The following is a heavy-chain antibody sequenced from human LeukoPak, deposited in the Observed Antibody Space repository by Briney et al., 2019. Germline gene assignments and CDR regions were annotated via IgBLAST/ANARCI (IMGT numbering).Heavy chain of an antibody. D-gene: IGHD3-22*01. CDR3: ARHAIDSSGYYLDYFDY. V-gene: IGHV4-4*02. Sequence: SGTLSLTCAVSGGSISSSNWWSWVRQPPGRGLEWIGTIYYSGSTYYNPSLKSRVTRSVDTSKNQFSLKLSSVTAADTAVYYCARHAIDSSGYYLDYFDYWGQGTLVTVSS. J-gene: IGHJ4*02. CDR2: IYYSGST. CDR1: GGSISSSNW.